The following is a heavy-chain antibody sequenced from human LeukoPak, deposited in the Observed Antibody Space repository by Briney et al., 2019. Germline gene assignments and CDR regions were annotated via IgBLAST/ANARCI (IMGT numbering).Heavy chain of an antibody. D-gene: IGHD2-2*01. Sequence: GGSLRLSCAASGFTFSSYWMHWVRQAPGKGLVWVSRINSDGSSTSYADSVKGRFTISRDNAKNTLFLQMNSLTDEDTAVYYCARGLGGYAFGYWGQGALVVVSS. V-gene: IGHV3-74*01. CDR2: INSDGSST. CDR3: ARGLGGYAFGY. J-gene: IGHJ4*02. CDR1: GFTFSSYW.